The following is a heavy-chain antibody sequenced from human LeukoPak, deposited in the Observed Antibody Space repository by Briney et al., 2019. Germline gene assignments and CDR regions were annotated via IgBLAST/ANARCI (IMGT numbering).Heavy chain of an antibody. V-gene: IGHV3-33*01. CDR3: ASGRGSGGSHTSYFDY. CDR2: IWYVGSNK. J-gene: IGHJ4*02. D-gene: IGHD2-15*01. Sequence: IWYVGSNKYYAVSVRGRFTISRDNSKSTLYLQMNSLRVEDTAVYYCASGRGSGGSHTSYFDYWGQGTLVTVSS.